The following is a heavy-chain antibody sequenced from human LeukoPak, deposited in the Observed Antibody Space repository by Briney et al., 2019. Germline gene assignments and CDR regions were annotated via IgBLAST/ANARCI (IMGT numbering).Heavy chain of an antibody. CDR1: GGTFSSYA. D-gene: IGHD3-22*01. Sequence: SVKVSCKASGGTFSSYAISWVRQAPGQGLEWMGGIIPIFGTANYAQKFQGRVTITADESTSTAYMELSSLRSEDTAVYYCARGAGHYDSSGYYYYYYYMDVWGKGTTVTISS. J-gene: IGHJ6*03. CDR2: IIPIFGTA. V-gene: IGHV1-69*13. CDR3: ARGAGHYDSSGYYYYYYYMDV.